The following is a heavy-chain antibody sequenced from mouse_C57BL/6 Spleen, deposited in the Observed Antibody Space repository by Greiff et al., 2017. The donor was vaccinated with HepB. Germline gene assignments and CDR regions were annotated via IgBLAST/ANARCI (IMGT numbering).Heavy chain of an antibody. J-gene: IGHJ1*03. CDR3: ARVLVAPRYFDV. CDR2: ISYDGSN. D-gene: IGHD1-1*01. Sequence: EVQLVESGPGLVKPSQSLSLTCSVTGYSITSGYYWNWIRQFPGNKLEWMGYISYDGSNNYNPSLKNRISITRDTSKNQFFLKLNSVTTEDTATYYCARVLVAPRYFDVWGTWTTVTVSS. V-gene: IGHV3-6*01. CDR1: GYSITSGYY.